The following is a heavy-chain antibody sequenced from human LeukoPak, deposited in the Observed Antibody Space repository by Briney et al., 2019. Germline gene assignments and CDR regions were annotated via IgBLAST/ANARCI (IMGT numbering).Heavy chain of an antibody. CDR2: IRPSGDNT. CDR1: GFTFSSYD. J-gene: IGHJ5*02. D-gene: IGHD6-19*01. CDR3: ARVAGWHWFDP. Sequence: GGSLRLSCAASGFTFSSYDLTWVRQAPGRGLGWVSSIRPSGDNTYYGDSVKGRFTISRDNSKNTVYLQMNNMRVDDTAVYYCARVAGWHWFDPWGQGTLVTVSS. V-gene: IGHV3-23*01.